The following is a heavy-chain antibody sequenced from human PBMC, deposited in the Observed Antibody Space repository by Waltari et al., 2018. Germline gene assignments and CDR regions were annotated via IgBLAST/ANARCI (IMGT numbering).Heavy chain of an antibody. D-gene: IGHD2-15*01. J-gene: IGHJ4*02. CDR3: AVISGGSEGFDY. Sequence: QVQLVQSGAEVKKPGSSVTVSCKASGGTFSSYAINWVRQATGQGLEWMVWMNPNSGNTGYAQKFQGIVTITRNTSISTAYMELSSLRAEDTAVYYCAVISGGSEGFDYWGQGTLVTVSS. CDR2: MNPNSGNT. CDR1: GGTFSSYA. V-gene: IGHV1-8*03.